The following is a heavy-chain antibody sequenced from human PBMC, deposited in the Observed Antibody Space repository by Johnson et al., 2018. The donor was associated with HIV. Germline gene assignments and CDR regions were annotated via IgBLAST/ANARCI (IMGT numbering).Heavy chain of an antibody. CDR2: ISYDGSNK. D-gene: IGHD6-6*01. Sequence: QVQLVESGGGVVQPGRSLRLSCAASGFTFSSYAMHWVRQAQGKGLEWVAVISYDGSNKYYADSVKGRFTISRDNSKNTLYLQMNSLRAEDTAVYYCASGPTPGVAARGALGGAFDIWGQGTMVTVSS. J-gene: IGHJ3*02. V-gene: IGHV3-30*04. CDR3: ASGPTPGVAARGALGGAFDI. CDR1: GFTFSSYA.